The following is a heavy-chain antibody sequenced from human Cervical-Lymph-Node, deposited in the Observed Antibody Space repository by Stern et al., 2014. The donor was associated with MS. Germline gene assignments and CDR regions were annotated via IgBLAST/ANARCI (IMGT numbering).Heavy chain of an antibody. V-gene: IGHV3-66*01. D-gene: IGHD6-6*01. CDR1: GVSVSASY. Sequence: EVQLVQSGGGLFQPGGSLRLSCTASGVSVSASYMTWVRQAPGKGLEWVALIYSSNNVNYGDSVKGRFTIARDRSKNTVHLQMNSLRVEDTGVYYCTIEMAARRFDPWGQGTLVAVSS. CDR3: TIEMAARRFDP. J-gene: IGHJ5*02. CDR2: IYSSNNV.